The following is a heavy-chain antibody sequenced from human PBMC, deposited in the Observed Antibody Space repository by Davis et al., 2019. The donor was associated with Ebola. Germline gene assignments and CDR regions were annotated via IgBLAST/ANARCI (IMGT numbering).Heavy chain of an antibody. D-gene: IGHD3-10*01. CDR1: GFTFSSYA. Sequence: GSLRLSCAASGFTFSSYAMSWVRQAPGKGLEWVSAISGSGGSTYYADSVKGRFTISRDNSKNTLYLQMNSLRAEDTAVYYCAKEGLLWFGELLQPHYYGMDVWGQGTTVTVSS. J-gene: IGHJ6*02. V-gene: IGHV3-23*01. CDR3: AKEGLLWFGELLQPHYYGMDV. CDR2: ISGSGGST.